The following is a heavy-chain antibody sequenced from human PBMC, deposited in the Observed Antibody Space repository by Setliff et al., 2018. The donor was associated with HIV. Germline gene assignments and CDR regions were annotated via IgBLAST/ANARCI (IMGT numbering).Heavy chain of an antibody. CDR3: AKLDYYDTSGSWARKVAIDF. CDR1: GFTFSSSA. CDR2: IQSSGIT. V-gene: IGHV3-23*01. J-gene: IGHJ3*01. Sequence: GGSLRLSCAASGFTFSSSAMSWVRQAPGKGLEWVSLIQSSGITYYADSVKDRFTISRDNSNNTLSLQMSSLRAEDTALYYCAKLDYYDTSGSWARKVAIDFWGRGTMVTVSS. D-gene: IGHD3-22*01.